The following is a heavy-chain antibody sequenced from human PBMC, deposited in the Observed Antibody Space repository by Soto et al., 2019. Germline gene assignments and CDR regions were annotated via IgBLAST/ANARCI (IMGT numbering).Heavy chain of an antibody. D-gene: IGHD3-10*01. Sequence: AETLCLTCTVYGWSFSCYDWSWLRPPPGKGLEWIGYIYYSGSTNYNPSLKSRVTISVDTSKNQFSLKLSSVTAADTAVYYCARDGGYYLGAFDIWGQGTMVTVSS. CDR2: IYYSGST. J-gene: IGHJ3*02. V-gene: IGHV4-59*01. CDR3: ARDGGYYLGAFDI. CDR1: GWSFSCYD.